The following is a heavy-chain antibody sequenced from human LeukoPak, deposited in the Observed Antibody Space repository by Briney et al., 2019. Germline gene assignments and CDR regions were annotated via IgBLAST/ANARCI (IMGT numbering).Heavy chain of an antibody. CDR3: ATLNRGDYDY. D-gene: IGHD1-14*01. Sequence: ASVTVSCKASGYSFTSFDMNWVRQAPGQGLVWMGLMNTHTGYTKYAQKFQGRVTMTRDTSISTAYMELSSLTSKDTAFYYCATLNRGDYDYWGQGTLVTVSS. CDR2: MNTHTGYT. V-gene: IGHV1-8*01. CDR1: GYSFTSFD. J-gene: IGHJ4*02.